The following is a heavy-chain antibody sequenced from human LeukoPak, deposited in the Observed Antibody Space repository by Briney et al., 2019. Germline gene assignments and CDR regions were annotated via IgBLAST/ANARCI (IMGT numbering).Heavy chain of an antibody. Sequence: PGGSLRLSCAASGFTFSSYAMSWVRQAPGKGLEWVSVIYSGGSTYYADSVKGRFTISRDNSKNTLYLQMNSLRAEDTAVYYCAKIAVAGKDYFDYWGQGTLVTVSS. J-gene: IGHJ4*02. CDR1: GFTFSSYA. CDR3: AKIAVAGKDYFDY. D-gene: IGHD6-19*01. CDR2: IYSGGST. V-gene: IGHV3-66*02.